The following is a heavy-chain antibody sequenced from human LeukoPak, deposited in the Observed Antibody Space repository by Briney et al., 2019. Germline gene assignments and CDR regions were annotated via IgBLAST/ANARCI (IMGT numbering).Heavy chain of an antibody. D-gene: IGHD3-10*01. CDR2: IRSKAYGGTT. CDR1: GFSFGDYG. CDR3: TRAVYPSGLQYPPYYFDC. Sequence: GRSLRLSCTASGFSFGDYGLSWVRQAPGKGLEWVGFIRSKAYGGTTEYAASVKGRFTISRDDSKTIAYLQMNSLKTEDTAVYYCTRAVYPSGLQYPPYYFDCWGQGTLVTVSS. V-gene: IGHV3-49*04. J-gene: IGHJ4*02.